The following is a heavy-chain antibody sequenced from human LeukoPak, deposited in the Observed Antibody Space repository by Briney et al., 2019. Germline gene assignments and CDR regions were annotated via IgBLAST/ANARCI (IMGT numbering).Heavy chain of an antibody. CDR3: ATPYSGYDSPFDY. J-gene: IGHJ4*02. V-gene: IGHV4-34*01. CDR2: INHSGST. D-gene: IGHD5-12*01. CDR1: GGSFSGYY. Sequence: SETLSLTCAVYGGSFSGYYWSWIRQPPGKGLEWIGEINHSGSTNYNPSLKSRVTISVDTSKNQFSLKLSSVTAADTAVYYCATPYSGYDSPFDYWGQGTLVTVSS.